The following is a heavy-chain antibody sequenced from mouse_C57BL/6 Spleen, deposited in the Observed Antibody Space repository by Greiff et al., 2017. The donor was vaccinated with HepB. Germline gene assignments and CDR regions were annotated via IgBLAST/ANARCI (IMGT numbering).Heavy chain of an antibody. Sequence: VKLQQPGAELVKPGASVKLSCKASGYTFTSYWMQWVKQRPGQGLEWIGEIDPSDSYTNYNQKFKGKATLTVDTSSSTAYMQLSSLTSEDSAVYYCARDPLYCNYETYYYAMDYWGQGTSVTVSS. CDR2: IDPSDSYT. J-gene: IGHJ4*01. CDR3: ARDPLYCNYETYYYAMDY. D-gene: IGHD2-1*01. V-gene: IGHV1-50*01. CDR1: GYTFTSYW.